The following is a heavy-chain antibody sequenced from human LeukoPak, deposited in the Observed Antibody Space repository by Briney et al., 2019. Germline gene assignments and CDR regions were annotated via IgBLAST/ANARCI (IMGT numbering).Heavy chain of an antibody. CDR1: GFTFSSYW. CDR3: AGEGRVSGYDFDC. CDR2: INSDGSSI. Sequence: GGSLRLSCAASGFTFSSYWMHWVRQAPGKGLVWVSRINSDGSSITYADSVKGRFTTSRDNAKHTLYLQMNSLRAEDTAVYYCAGEGRVSGYDFDCWGQGTLVTVSS. J-gene: IGHJ4*02. D-gene: IGHD5-12*01. V-gene: IGHV3-74*03.